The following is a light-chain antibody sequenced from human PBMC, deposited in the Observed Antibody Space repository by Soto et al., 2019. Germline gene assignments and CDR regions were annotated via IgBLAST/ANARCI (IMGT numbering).Light chain of an antibody. Sequence: EIVMTQSPATLSVSPGERATLSCRAGQSVSSNLAWYQQKPGQAPRLLIYGASTRATGIPARFSGSGSGTEFTLTISSLQSEDFAVYYCQQYNNWTPWTLGQGTKVDIK. V-gene: IGKV3-15*01. J-gene: IGKJ1*01. CDR1: QSVSSN. CDR2: GAS. CDR3: QQYNNWTPWT.